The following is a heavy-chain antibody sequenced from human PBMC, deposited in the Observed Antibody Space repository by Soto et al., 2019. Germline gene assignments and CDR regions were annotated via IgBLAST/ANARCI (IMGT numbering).Heavy chain of an antibody. Sequence: EVQLVESGGGLVQPGGSLRLSCAASGFTFSAHYMDWVRQAPGKGLEWVCRIKNKANSYTTEYAASVEGRFTISREDSQISLYLQMTSLKTEDTAVYYCARVSLVGPSGGRYFDYWGQGSQVAVSS. D-gene: IGHD1-26*01. CDR2: IKNKANSYTT. CDR1: GFTFSAHY. V-gene: IGHV3-72*01. J-gene: IGHJ4*02. CDR3: ARVSLVGPSGGRYFDY.